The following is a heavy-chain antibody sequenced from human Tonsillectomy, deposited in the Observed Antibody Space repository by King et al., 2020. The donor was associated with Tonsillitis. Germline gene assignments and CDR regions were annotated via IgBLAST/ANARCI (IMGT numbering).Heavy chain of an antibody. V-gene: IGHV4-59*01. Sequence: QLQESGPGLVKPSETLSLTCTVSGGSISSYCWSWIRQPPGKGLECIWYSYYGGSTHSNPPLKSRVTMSVDKSKNQFSLNLTSVTAADTAVYYCASPYPVLKYWGQGTLVTVSS. D-gene: IGHD3-9*01. CDR3: ASPYPVLKY. J-gene: IGHJ4*02. CDR1: GGSISSYC. CDR2: SYYGGST.